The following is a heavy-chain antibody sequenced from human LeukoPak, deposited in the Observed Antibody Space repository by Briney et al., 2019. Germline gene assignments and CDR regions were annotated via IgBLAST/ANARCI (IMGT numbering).Heavy chain of an antibody. D-gene: IGHD3-9*01. CDR3: ARELRYFDWSTHWYFDL. J-gene: IGHJ2*01. CDR1: GGSITTKNW. Sequence: SETLSLTCAVSGGSITTKNWWIWVRQPPGRGLEWIGCIYYTGTTNYNPSLKSRVTISIDTSKNQFSLKLSAVTAADTAVYYCARELRYFDWSTHWYFDLWGRGTLVTVSS. CDR2: IYYTGTT. V-gene: IGHV4-4*02.